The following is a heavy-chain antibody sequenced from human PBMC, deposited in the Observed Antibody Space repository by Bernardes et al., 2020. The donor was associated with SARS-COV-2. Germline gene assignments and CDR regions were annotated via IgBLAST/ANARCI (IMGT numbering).Heavy chain of an antibody. CDR2: IYYSGST. J-gene: IGHJ6*02. D-gene: IGHD4-17*01. V-gene: IGHV4-39*01. CDR3: ARLGVVAVTTGIYYYYGMDV. CDR1: GGSISSSSYY. Sequence: SETLSLTCTVSGGSISSSSYYWGWIRQPPGKGLEWIGSIYYSGSTYYNPSLKSRVTISVDTSKNQFSLKLSSVTAADTAVYYCARLGVVAVTTGIYYYYGMDVWGQGTTVTVSS.